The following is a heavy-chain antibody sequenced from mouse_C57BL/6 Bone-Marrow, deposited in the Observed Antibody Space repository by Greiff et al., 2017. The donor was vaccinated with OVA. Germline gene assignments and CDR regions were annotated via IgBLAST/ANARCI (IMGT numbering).Heavy chain of an antibody. CDR2: IDPSDSYT. CDR1: GYTFTSYW. Sequence: QVQLQQPGAELVMPGASVKLSCKASGYTFTSYWMHWVKQRPGQGLEWIGEIDPSDSYTNYNQKFKGKSTLTVDKSSSTAYMQLSSLTSEDSAVYYCARMGYYGSSYVFAYWGQGTLVTVSA. D-gene: IGHD1-1*01. V-gene: IGHV1-69*01. CDR3: ARMGYYGSSYVFAY. J-gene: IGHJ3*01.